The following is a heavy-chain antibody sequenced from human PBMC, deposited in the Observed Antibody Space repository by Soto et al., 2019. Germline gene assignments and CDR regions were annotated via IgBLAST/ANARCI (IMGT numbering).Heavy chain of an antibody. CDR1: GITFSSYA. D-gene: IGHD2-21*02. J-gene: IGHJ4*02. CDR2: IDGNSGTGT. CDR3: GSRLTDFYDY. V-gene: IGHV3-23*01. Sequence: GGSLRLSCAASGITFSSYAMSWVRQAPGKGLEWVSSIDGNSGTGTYYADSVKGRFTISRDNSKNTLYLQMDSLRAEDTAVYYCGSRLTDFYDYWGQGTRVTV.